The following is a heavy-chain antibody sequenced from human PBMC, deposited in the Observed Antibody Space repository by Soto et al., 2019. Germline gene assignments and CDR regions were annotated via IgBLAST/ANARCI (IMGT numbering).Heavy chain of an antibody. J-gene: IGHJ5*02. Sequence: GGSLRLSCAASGFTFSSYWMHWVRQAPGKGLVWVSRINSDGSSTSYADSVKGRFTISRDNAKNTLYLQMNSLRAEDTAGYYCARGAHIVVVPAASVAWFDPWGQGTLVTVSS. CDR1: GFTFSSYW. CDR2: INSDGSST. V-gene: IGHV3-74*01. D-gene: IGHD2-2*01. CDR3: ARGAHIVVVPAASVAWFDP.